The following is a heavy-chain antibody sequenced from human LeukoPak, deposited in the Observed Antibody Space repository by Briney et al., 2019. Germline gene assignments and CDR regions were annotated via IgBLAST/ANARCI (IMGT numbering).Heavy chain of an antibody. CDR2: INWNGGNT. D-gene: IGHD3-22*01. CDR1: GFTFDDYG. CDR3: ARDLGYYDSSGYYA. Sequence: GGSLRLSCAASGFTFDDYGMSWVRQAPGKGLEWVSGINWNGGNTGYADSVKGRFTISRDNAKNSLYLQMNSLRAEDTALYYCARDLGYYDSSGYYAWGQGTLVTVSS. J-gene: IGHJ5*02. V-gene: IGHV3-20*04.